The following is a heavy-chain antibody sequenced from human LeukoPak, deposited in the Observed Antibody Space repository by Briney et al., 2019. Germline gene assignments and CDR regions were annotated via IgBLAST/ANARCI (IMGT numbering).Heavy chain of an antibody. D-gene: IGHD1-20*01. CDR2: MNPNSGNT. CDR1: GYTFTSYD. Sequence: ASVKVSCKASGYTFTSYDINWVRQATGQGLEWMGWMNPNSGNTGYAQKFQGRVTMTRNTSISTAYMELSSLRSEDTAVYYCARGGDIVITGTTAHDYRGQGTLVTVSS. J-gene: IGHJ4*02. CDR3: ARGGDIVITGTTAHDY. V-gene: IGHV1-8*01.